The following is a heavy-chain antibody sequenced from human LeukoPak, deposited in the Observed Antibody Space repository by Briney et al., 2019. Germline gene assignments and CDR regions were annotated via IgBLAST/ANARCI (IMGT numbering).Heavy chain of an antibody. D-gene: IGHD3-10*01. CDR2: ISGSGGSI. V-gene: IGHV3-48*03. CDR1: GFTFISYD. J-gene: IGHJ4*02. CDR3: AKAYNYGSGSYYSFFDN. Sequence: GGSLRLSCAASGFTFISYDMNWVRQAPGKGLEWVSYISGSGGSIYYTDSVKGRFTISRDNAKNSLYLQMNSLRAEDTAVYYCAKAYNYGSGSYYSFFDNWGQGTLVTVSS.